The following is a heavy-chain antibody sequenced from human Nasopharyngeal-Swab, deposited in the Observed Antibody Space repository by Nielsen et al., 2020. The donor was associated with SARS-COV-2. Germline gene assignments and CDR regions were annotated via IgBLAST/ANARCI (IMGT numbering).Heavy chain of an antibody. D-gene: IGHD3-22*01. CDR2: INPSGSST. CDR1: GDTFTSYY. CDR3: ARDHSSGYYYVSY. J-gene: IGHJ4*02. Sequence: ASVKVSCKASGDTFTSYYMHWGGQAPGQGLEWMGIINPSGSSTSYAQKFQGRVTMTRNTSTSTVYMELSSLRSEDTAVYYCARDHSSGYYYVSYWGQGTLVTVSS. V-gene: IGHV1-46*01.